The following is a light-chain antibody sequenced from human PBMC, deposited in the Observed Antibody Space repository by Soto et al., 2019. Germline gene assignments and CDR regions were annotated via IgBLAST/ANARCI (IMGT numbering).Light chain of an antibody. J-gene: IGLJ2*01. V-gene: IGLV2-14*01. CDR3: TSYTGSSLV. Sequence: QSALTQPASVSASPGQSITISCTGTSSDIGRYNYVSWYQQHPGKAPKLIIYEVSHRPSGVSPHFSASKSGNTASLTISGLHAEDEADYFCTSYTGSSLVFGGGTKLTVL. CDR2: EVS. CDR1: SSDIGRYNY.